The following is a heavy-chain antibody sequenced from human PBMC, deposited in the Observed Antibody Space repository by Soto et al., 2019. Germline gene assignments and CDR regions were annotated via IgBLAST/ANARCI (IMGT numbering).Heavy chain of an antibody. J-gene: IGHJ6*02. V-gene: IGHV1-46*01. D-gene: IGHD5-12*01. CDR2: INPSGGST. Sequence: ASVKVSCKAAGYTFTGYYMNWVRQAPGQGLEWMGIINPSGGSTSYAQKFQGRVTMTRDTSTSTVYMELSSLRSEDTAVYYCAREGIDGYNPGDYYYGMDVWGQGTTVTVSS. CDR3: AREGIDGYNPGDYYYGMDV. CDR1: GYTFTGYY.